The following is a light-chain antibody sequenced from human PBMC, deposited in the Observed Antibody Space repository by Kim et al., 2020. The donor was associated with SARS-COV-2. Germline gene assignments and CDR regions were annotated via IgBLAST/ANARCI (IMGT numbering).Light chain of an antibody. Sequence: ALGQTVTITCQGDTIINHVVSWYQQRPGQTPVLVMYGRNHRSSGIPDRFSCSGSGNTASLTITGAQAEDEADYYCNSRDSSGYLGVFGGGTQLTVL. CDR3: NSRDSSGYLGV. J-gene: IGLJ3*02. CDR1: TIINHV. CDR2: GRN. V-gene: IGLV3-19*01.